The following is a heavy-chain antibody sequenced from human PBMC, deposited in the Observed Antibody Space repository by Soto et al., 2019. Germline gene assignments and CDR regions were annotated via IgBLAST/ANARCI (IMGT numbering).Heavy chain of an antibody. V-gene: IGHV4-30-4*01. CDR1: GGSISRGGSY. CDR2: SFYSGHT. J-gene: IGHJ5*02. CDR3: ARSVFP. Sequence: SETLSLTCTVSGGSISRGGSYWTWIRQSPGRGLEWIGYSFYSGHTYYNPSLKSRVTISVDTSKNQFSLKLSSVTAGDTAVYYCARSVFPWGQATLVTVSS.